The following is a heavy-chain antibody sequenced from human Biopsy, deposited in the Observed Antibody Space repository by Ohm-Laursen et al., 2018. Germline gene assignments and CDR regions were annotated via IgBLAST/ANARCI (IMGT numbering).Heavy chain of an antibody. CDR2: VYTSGST. CDR1: GASMSGSY. J-gene: IGHJ4*02. Sequence: PSETLSLTCTVSGASMSGSYWTWIRQAAGEGLEWIGRVYTSGSTNYNPSLESRVTMSIDTSENQFSLRLTSVTAADTAVYYCAKGGGVGGALDYWGQGTLVTVSS. D-gene: IGHD4-23*01. CDR3: AKGGGVGGALDY. V-gene: IGHV4-4*07.